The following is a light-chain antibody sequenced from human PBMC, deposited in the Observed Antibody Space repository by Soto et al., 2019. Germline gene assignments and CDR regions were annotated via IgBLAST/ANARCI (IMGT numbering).Light chain of an antibody. CDR1: SSDVGGYNY. V-gene: IGLV2-14*01. Sequence: QSVLTQAASVSGSPGQSITISCTGTSSDVGGYNYVSWYQQHPGKAPKLMIYAVSNRPSGVSNRFSGSKSGNTASLTISGLQAEDEADYYCSSYTSSSTLEGVFGTGTKVTVL. CDR2: AVS. J-gene: IGLJ1*01. CDR3: SSYTSSSTLEGV.